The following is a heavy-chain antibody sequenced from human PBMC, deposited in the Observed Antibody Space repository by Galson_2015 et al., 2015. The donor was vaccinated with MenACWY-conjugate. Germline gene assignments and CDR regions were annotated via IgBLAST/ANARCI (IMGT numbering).Heavy chain of an antibody. D-gene: IGHD2-15*01. CDR1: GFSLSTSVVG. V-gene: IGHV2-5*02. J-gene: IGHJ4*02. CDR3: SRTGATPGDY. Sequence: PALVKPTQTLTLTCTFSGFSLSTSVVGVGWIRQPPGKALEWLALIYWDDDKRYSPSLRSGLTITKDTSKNHVVLTMTNMDPVDTATYYCSRTGATPGDYWGQGTLVTVSS. CDR2: IYWDDDK.